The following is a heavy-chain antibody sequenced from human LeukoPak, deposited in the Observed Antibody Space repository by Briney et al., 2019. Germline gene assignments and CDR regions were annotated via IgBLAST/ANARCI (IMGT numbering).Heavy chain of an antibody. CDR3: ATEKPLLRSSGGFDY. D-gene: IGHD3-22*01. J-gene: IGHJ4*02. Sequence: GGSLRLSCAASGFTFSSYEMNWVRQAPGKGLEWVSYISSSGSTIYYADSVKGRFTISRDNAKNSLYLQMSSLRSEDTAVYYCATEKPLLRSSGGFDYWGQGTLVTVSS. CDR2: ISSSGSTI. V-gene: IGHV3-48*03. CDR1: GFTFSSYE.